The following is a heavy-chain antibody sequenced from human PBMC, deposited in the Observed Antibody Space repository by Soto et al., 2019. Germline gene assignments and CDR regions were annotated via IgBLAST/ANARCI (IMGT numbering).Heavy chain of an antibody. Sequence: PSETLSLTCTVSGASISSDGYSWSWIRQPPGKGLEWIGYFYHDGTTYYNPSLRSRVTISVDKSKNQFSLRLISVTAADTAVYYCAGSRYCSSTNCYFFDCWGQGALVTVTS. CDR2: FYHDGTT. V-gene: IGHV4-30-2*01. CDR3: AGSRYCSSTNCYFFDC. D-gene: IGHD2-2*01. J-gene: IGHJ4*02. CDR1: GASISSDGYS.